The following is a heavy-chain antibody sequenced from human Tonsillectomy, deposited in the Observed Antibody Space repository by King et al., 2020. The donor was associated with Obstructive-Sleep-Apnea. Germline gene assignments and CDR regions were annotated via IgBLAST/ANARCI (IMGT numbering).Heavy chain of an antibody. CDR2: INGSGDNS. V-gene: IGHV3-23*04. CDR1: GFTFSSSA. CDR3: AKGFXTAX. D-gene: IGHD2-21*02. J-gene: IGHJ4*02. Sequence: VQLVESGGGLVQPGGSLRLSCAASGFTFSSSAMSWVRQAPGKGLEWVSAINGSGDNSKYADSVKGRFTISRDNSKNTLYLQMNSLRAEDTAVYYCAKGFXTAXXGQGTLVTVSS.